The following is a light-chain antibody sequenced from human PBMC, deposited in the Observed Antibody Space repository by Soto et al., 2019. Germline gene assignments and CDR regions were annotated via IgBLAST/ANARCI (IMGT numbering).Light chain of an antibody. CDR1: SGHSTYT. V-gene: IGLV4-60*03. Sequence: QSVLTQSSSASASLGSSVKLTCTLSSGHSTYTIAWHQQQPGKAPRYLMKLERSGSYNKGSGVPDRFSGSSSGADRYLTISNLQSEDEADYYCETWDSNTHTVFGGGIQLTVL. J-gene: IGLJ7*01. CDR2: LERSGSY. CDR3: ETWDSNTHTV.